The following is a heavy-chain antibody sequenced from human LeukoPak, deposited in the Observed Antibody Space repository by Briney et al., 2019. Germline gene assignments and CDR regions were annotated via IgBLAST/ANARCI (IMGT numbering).Heavy chain of an antibody. CDR3: ARGYSSGWYLVDY. CDR1: GFTFSDYY. D-gene: IGHD6-19*01. J-gene: IGHJ4*02. Sequence: GGSLRLSCAASGFTFSDYYMSWIRQAPGKGLEWVSYISSSSSTIYYADSVKGRFTISRDNAKNSLYLQMNSLRAEDTAVYYCARGYSSGWYLVDYWGQGTLVTVSS. CDR2: ISSSSSTI. V-gene: IGHV3-11*04.